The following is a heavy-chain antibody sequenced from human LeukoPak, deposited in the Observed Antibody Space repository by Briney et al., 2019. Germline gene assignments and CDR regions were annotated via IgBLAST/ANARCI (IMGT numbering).Heavy chain of an antibody. CDR1: GGSLSGYY. V-gene: IGHV4-34*01. Sequence: SETLSLTCAVYGGSLSGYYWSWIRQPPGKGLEWIGEINHSGSTNYNPSLKSRVTISLDTSKNQFSLKLSSVTAADTAVYYCARLISWSGYYRGYFDYWGQGTLVTVSS. D-gene: IGHD3-3*01. CDR3: ARLISWSGYYRGYFDY. CDR2: INHSGST. J-gene: IGHJ4*02.